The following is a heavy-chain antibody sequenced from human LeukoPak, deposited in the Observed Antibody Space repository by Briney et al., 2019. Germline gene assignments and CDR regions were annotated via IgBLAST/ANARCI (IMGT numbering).Heavy chain of an antibody. CDR1: GYTFTSYG. CDR3: ARRFEYYDSSGYYNYYYMDV. J-gene: IGHJ6*03. D-gene: IGHD3-22*01. Sequence: ASVKVSCKASGYTFTSYGISWVRQAPGQGLEWMGWISAYNGNTNYAQKLQGRVTMTTDTSTSTAYMELRSLRSDDTAVYYCARRFEYYDSSGYYNYYYMDVWGKGTTVTISS. V-gene: IGHV1-18*01. CDR2: ISAYNGNT.